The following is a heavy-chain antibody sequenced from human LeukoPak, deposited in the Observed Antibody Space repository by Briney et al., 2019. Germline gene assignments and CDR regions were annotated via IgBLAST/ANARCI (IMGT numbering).Heavy chain of an antibody. CDR2: INHSGST. D-gene: IGHD1-1*01. CDR1: GGSFSGYY. Sequence: SETLSLTCAVYGGSFSGYYWSWIRQPPGKGLEWIGEINHSGSTNYNPSLKSRVTISVDTSKNQFSLKLSSVTAADTAVYYCARGYTAPRRGPFDCWGQGTLVTVSS. CDR3: ARGYTAPRRGPFDC. V-gene: IGHV4-34*01. J-gene: IGHJ4*02.